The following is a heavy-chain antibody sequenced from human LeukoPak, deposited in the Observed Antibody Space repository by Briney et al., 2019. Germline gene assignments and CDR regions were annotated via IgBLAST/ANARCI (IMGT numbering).Heavy chain of an antibody. CDR1: GFAFSSHW. Sequence: GGSLRLSCAASGFAFSSHWMSWVRQAPGRGLEWVANINQDGSEKHYVDSVKGRFTISRDNAKNSLYLQMNSLRAEDTAVYYCARDLSVVVPAAILTYWGQGTLVTVSS. J-gene: IGHJ4*02. D-gene: IGHD2-2*02. CDR3: ARDLSVVVPAAILTY. CDR2: INQDGSEK. V-gene: IGHV3-7*01.